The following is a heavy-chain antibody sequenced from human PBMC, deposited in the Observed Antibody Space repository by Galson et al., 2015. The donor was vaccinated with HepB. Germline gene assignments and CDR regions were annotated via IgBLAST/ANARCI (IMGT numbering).Heavy chain of an antibody. J-gene: IGHJ3*02. CDR2: ISTNGATI. D-gene: IGHD1-1*01. CDR1: ESTFSSYT. CDR3: ETTKFGSGAYWTFDI. V-gene: IGHV3-48*04. Sequence: SLRLSCAASESTFSSYTMNWVRQTPGKGLQWISYISTNGATIHYADSVKGRFTIARDNAKNIMWLQMNNLRAEDTAVYYCETTKFGSGAYWTFDIWGQGTLVTVSS.